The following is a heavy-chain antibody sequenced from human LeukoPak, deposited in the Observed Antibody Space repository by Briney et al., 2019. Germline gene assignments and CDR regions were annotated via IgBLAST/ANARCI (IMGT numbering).Heavy chain of an antibody. J-gene: IGHJ4*02. CDR2: IYYSGGT. CDR3: ASHTYYYGSGLTFDY. CDR1: GGSISSYY. V-gene: IGHV4-59*08. Sequence: PSETLSLTCTVSGGSISSYYWSWIRQPPGKGLEWIGYIYYSGGTNYNPSLKSRVTISVDTSKNQFSLKLSSVTAADTAVYYCASHTYYYGSGLTFDYWGQGTLVTVSS. D-gene: IGHD3-10*01.